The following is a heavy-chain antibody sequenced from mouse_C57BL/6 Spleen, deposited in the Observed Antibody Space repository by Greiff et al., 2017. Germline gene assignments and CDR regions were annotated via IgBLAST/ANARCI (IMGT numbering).Heavy chain of an antibody. V-gene: IGHV5-9-1*02. CDR1: GFTFSSYA. CDR3: TRDLDDYDGAWFAY. D-gene: IGHD2-4*01. J-gene: IGHJ3*01. Sequence: EVQLVESGEGLVKPGGSLKLSCAASGFTFSSYAMSWVRQTPEKRLEWVAYISSGGDYIYYADTVKGRFTISRDNARNTLYLQMSSLKSEDTAMYYCTRDLDDYDGAWFAYWGQGTLVTVSA. CDR2: ISSGGDYI.